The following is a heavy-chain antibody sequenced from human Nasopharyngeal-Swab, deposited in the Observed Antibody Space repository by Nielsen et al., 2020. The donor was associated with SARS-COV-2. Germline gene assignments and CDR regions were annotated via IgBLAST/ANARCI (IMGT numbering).Heavy chain of an antibody. CDR2: ISAYNGNT. CDR1: GGTFSSYA. Sequence: ASVKVSCKASGGTFSSYAISWVRQAPGQGLEWMGWISAYNGNTNYAQKLQGRVTMTTDTSTSTAYMELRSLRSEDTAVYYCATYSGSYSGVDYYYGMDVWGQGTTVTVSS. D-gene: IGHD1-26*01. J-gene: IGHJ6*02. CDR3: ATYSGSYSGVDYYYGMDV. V-gene: IGHV1-18*01.